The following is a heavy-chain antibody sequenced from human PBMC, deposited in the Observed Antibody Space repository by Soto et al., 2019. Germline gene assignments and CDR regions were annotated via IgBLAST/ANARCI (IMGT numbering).Heavy chain of an antibody. D-gene: IGHD3-22*01. CDR3: AKDVYYYDSSGYANDAFDI. V-gene: IGHV3-23*01. J-gene: IGHJ3*02. Sequence: PGGSLRLSCAASGFTFSSYAMSWVRQAPGKGLEWVSAISGSGGSTYYADSVKGRFTISRDNSKNTLYLQMNSLRAEDTAVYYCAKDVYYYDSSGYANDAFDIWGQGTMVTVSS. CDR1: GFTFSSYA. CDR2: ISGSGGST.